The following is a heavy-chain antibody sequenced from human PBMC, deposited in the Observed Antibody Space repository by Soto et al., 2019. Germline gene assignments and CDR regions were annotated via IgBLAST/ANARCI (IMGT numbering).Heavy chain of an antibody. CDR2: IDPDDSYT. V-gene: IGHV5-10-1*03. D-gene: IGHD5-18*01. CDR1: VYRFNTHC. CDR3: ARQIWETGTDTILDY. J-gene: IGHJ4*02. Sequence: EVQLVQSGAEVKKPGESLRISCKAFVYRFNTHCISWVRQMPGKGLEWLGRIDPDDSYTYYSPAFRGHVTVSADRYTSTAYLQWNSLKASDTAIYYCARQIWETGTDTILDYWGQGTLVTVSS.